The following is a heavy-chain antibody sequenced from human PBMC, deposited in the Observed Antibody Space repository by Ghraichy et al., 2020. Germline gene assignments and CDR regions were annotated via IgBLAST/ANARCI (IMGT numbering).Heavy chain of an antibody. Sequence: SETLSLTCTVSGGSISSSSYYWGWIRQPPGKGLEWIGSIYYSGSTYYNPSLKSRVTISVDTSKNQFSLKLSSVTAADTAVYYCARDGIFGVVGARGFDPWGQGTLVTVSS. CDR1: GGSISSSSYY. D-gene: IGHD3-3*01. J-gene: IGHJ5*02. CDR2: IYYSGST. CDR3: ARDGIFGVVGARGFDP. V-gene: IGHV4-39*07.